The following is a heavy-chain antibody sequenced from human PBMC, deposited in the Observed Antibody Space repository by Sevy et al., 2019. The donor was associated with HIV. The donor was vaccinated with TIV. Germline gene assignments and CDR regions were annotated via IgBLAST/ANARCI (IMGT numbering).Heavy chain of an antibody. CDR1: GFTFSSYG. CDR2: ISYDGSNK. CDR3: AKDGYDSSAHDY. J-gene: IGHJ4*02. Sequence: GSLRLSCAASGFTFSSYGMHWVRQAPGKGLEWVAVISYDGSNKYYADSVKGRFTISRDNSKNTLYLQMNSLRAEDTAVYYCAKDGYDSSAHDYWGQGTLVTVSS. D-gene: IGHD3-22*01. V-gene: IGHV3-30*18.